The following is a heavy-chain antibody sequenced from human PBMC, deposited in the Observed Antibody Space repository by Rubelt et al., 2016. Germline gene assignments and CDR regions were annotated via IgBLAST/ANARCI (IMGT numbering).Heavy chain of an antibody. Sequence: QLQLQESGPGLVKPSETLSLTCTVSGGSISSSSYYWGWIRQPPGKGLAWIGSIYYSGSTYSNPSLKSRVTVSVNKPKIQFSLKLSSVTAADTAVYYCARFSWSDDWVGLDYWGQGTLVTVSS. D-gene: IGHD1-1*01. J-gene: IGHJ4*02. CDR3: ARFSWSDDWVGLDY. CDR2: IYYSGST. CDR1: GGSISSSSYY. V-gene: IGHV4-39*07.